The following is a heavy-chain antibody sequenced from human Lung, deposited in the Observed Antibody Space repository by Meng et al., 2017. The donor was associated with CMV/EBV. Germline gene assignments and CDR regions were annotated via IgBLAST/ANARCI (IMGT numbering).Heavy chain of an antibody. CDR2: IRYDGSNK. Sequence: GGSLRLSCAASGFTFSSYGMHWVRQAPGKGLEWVAFIRYDGSNKYYADSVKGRFTISRDNFKNTLYLQMNSLRAEDTAVYYCASQDIVVVPAAIRNYYYYGMDVWGQGTTVTVSS. CDR3: ASQDIVVVPAAIRNYYYYGMDV. V-gene: IGHV3-30*02. J-gene: IGHJ6*02. CDR1: GFTFSSYG. D-gene: IGHD2-2*02.